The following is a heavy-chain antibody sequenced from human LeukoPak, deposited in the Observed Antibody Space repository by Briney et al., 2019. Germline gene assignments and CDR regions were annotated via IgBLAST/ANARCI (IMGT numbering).Heavy chain of an antibody. D-gene: IGHD4-17*01. J-gene: IGHJ4*02. CDR3: ARDRDYGDYKQVDY. CDR1: GGTFSSYA. Sequence: GASVKVSCKASGGTFSSYAISWVRQAPGQGLEWMGGIIPIFGTANYAQKFQGRVTITADESTSTAYMELSSLRSEDTAVYYCARDRDYGDYKQVDYWGQGTLVTVSS. CDR2: IIPIFGTA. V-gene: IGHV1-69*13.